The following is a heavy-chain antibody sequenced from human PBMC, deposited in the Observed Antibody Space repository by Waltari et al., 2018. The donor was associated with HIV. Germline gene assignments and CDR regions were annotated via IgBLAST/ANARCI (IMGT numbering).Heavy chain of an antibody. Sequence: EVQLVESGGGLVQPGGSLRLSCAASGFTFSGYWMSWVRQAPGRGLEGVANITEDGGLEYYVDSVKGRFTISRDNPKNLLFLQMNSLRVEDTAVYYCVRDGPFVDVEYWGQGTLVTVSS. CDR1: GFTFSGYW. D-gene: IGHD5-12*01. J-gene: IGHJ4*02. V-gene: IGHV3-7*01. CDR3: VRDGPFVDVEY. CDR2: ITEDGGLE.